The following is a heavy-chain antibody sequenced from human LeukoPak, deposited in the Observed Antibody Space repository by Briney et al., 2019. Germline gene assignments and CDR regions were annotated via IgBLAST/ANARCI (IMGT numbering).Heavy chain of an antibody. Sequence: ASVKVSCKASGYTFTSYGISWVRQAPGQGLEWMGWISAYNGNTNYAQKLQGRVTMTTDTSTSTAYMELRSLRSDDTAVYYCARDQVPIPGHTTMATAIEDYWGQGTLVTVSS. D-gene: IGHD5-18*01. CDR1: GYTFTSYG. CDR3: ARDQVPIPGHTTMATAIEDY. J-gene: IGHJ4*02. V-gene: IGHV1-18*01. CDR2: ISAYNGNT.